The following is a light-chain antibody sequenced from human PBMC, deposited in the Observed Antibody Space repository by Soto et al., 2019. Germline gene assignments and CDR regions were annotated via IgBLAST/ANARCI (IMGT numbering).Light chain of an antibody. V-gene: IGKV2-30*01. CDR3: MQGTHWPPYT. CDR2: NVS. J-gene: IGKJ2*01. CDR1: LSLAYIDGNTY. Sequence: DVVMTQSPLSLPVTLGQSASISCRSSLSLAYIDGNTYLNWFQQRPGQSPGRLIYNVSNRDSGVPDRFRGRGSDNDFTLKISRVEPEDVGISYCMQGTHWPPYTFGRGTKLEIK.